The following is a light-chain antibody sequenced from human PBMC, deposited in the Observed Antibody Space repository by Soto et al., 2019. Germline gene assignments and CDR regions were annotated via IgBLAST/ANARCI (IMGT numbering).Light chain of an antibody. V-gene: IGLV1-44*01. Sequence: QSVLTQPPSASGTPGQRVTISCSGSSSNIGSNTVNWYQQLPGTAPKLLIYSNNQRPSGVPDRFSGSKSGTSASLAISGLQSEDEADYYCAAWDDSLNGPGAFGSGTKLTVL. CDR1: SSNIGSNT. CDR3: AAWDDSLNGPGA. CDR2: SNN. J-gene: IGLJ1*01.